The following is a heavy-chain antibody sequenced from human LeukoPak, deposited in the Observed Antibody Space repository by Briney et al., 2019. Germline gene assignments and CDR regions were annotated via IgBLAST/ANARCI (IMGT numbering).Heavy chain of an antibody. CDR3: TRDGYSGFDY. CDR2: IRSKAYGGTT. J-gene: IGHJ4*02. V-gene: IGHV3-49*03. D-gene: IGHD5-12*01. CDR1: GFTFSSYA. Sequence: QPGGSLRLSCAASGFTFSSYAMSWFRQAPGKGLEWVGFIRSKAYGGTTEYAASVKGRFTISRDDSKSIAYLQMNSLKTEDTAVYYCTRDGYSGFDYWGQGTLVTVSS.